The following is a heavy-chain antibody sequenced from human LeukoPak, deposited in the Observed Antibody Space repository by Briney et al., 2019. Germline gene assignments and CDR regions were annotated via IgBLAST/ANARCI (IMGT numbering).Heavy chain of an antibody. CDR1: GFTFSSYW. V-gene: IGHV3-74*01. CDR2: INSDGSST. J-gene: IGHJ4*02. Sequence: GGSLRLSCAASGFTFSSYWMHWVRQAPGKGLVWVSRINSDGSSTSYADSVKGRFTISRDNAKNSLYLQMNSLRAEDTAVYYCARGGIGGRDGYNYNYWGQGTLVTVSS. CDR3: ARGGIGGRDGYNYNY. D-gene: IGHD5-24*01.